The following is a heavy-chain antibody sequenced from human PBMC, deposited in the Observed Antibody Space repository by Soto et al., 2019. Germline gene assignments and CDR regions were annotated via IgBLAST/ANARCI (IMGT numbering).Heavy chain of an antibody. CDR1: GGSISSYY. CDR2: IYYDGSS. Sequence: PSETLSLTCTVSGGSISSYYWTRIRQPPGKGLEWIGYIYYDGSSNYSPSLKSRVTMSVDRSMNQFSLRLSSVTAADTAVYYCAREEYCSGGSCHTFYFDYWGQGALVTVSS. CDR3: AREEYCSGGSCHTFYFDY. J-gene: IGHJ4*02. V-gene: IGHV4-59*01. D-gene: IGHD2-15*01.